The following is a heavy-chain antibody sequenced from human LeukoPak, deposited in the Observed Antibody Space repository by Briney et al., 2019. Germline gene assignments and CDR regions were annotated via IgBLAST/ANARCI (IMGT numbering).Heavy chain of an antibody. Sequence: PAETLSLTCTVSGGSISSNSYYWGWIRQPPGKGLERIVSIYYRGSTYYNPSFKSRVPISVDTSKSQFSLKLSSVTAADTAVYYCATGGYCSGGSCRLDYWGQGTLVTVSS. CDR2: IYYRGST. CDR3: ATGGYCSGGSCRLDY. CDR1: GGSISSNSYY. J-gene: IGHJ4*02. D-gene: IGHD2-15*01. V-gene: IGHV4-39*01.